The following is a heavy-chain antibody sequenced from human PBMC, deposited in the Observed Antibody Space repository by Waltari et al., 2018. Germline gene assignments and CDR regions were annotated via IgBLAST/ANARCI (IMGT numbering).Heavy chain of an antibody. Sequence: QVQLVQSGAEVKKPGASVKVSCKASGYTFISYALHWVRQAPGQRLEWMGWINPGNGNTKYSQKFQGRVTITRDTSASTAYMELSSLRSEDTALYYCAVSRYNSGWFRKWGQGTLVTVSS. CDR2: INPGNGNT. CDR3: AVSRYNSGWFRK. D-gene: IGHD6-19*01. V-gene: IGHV1-3*01. CDR1: GYTFISYA. J-gene: IGHJ4*02.